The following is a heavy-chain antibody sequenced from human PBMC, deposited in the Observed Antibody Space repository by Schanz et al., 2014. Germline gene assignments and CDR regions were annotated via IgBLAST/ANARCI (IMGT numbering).Heavy chain of an antibody. CDR1: GFIVRSNY. D-gene: IGHD3-10*02. CDR3: AKNQYDDVDLSSFYFDF. Sequence: EVQLVESGGGLVQPGGSLRLSCAVSGFIVRSNYMTWVRQAPGKGLEWVSFVHPGGSTYYPDSVKGRFTISRDSSKNTLYLQMNSLRPEDTAIYCCAKNQYDDVDLSSFYFDFWGQGTLVTVSS. J-gene: IGHJ4*02. CDR2: VHPGGST. V-gene: IGHV3-66*01.